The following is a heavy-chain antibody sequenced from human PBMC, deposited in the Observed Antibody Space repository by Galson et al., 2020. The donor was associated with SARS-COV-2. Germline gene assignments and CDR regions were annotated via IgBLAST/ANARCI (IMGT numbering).Heavy chain of an antibody. D-gene: IGHD2-15*01. J-gene: IGHJ6*03. CDR2: ISAYNGDT. Sequence: ASVKVSCKASGYTFTSYGISWVRQAPGQGLEWMGWISAYNGDTNYAQKFQGRVSMTTDTSTSTAYMELRSLRSDDAAVYYCARDKPLGYCSGDSCHRSADYYYMDVWGKGTTVTVSS. CDR3: ARDKPLGYCSGDSCHRSADYYYMDV. V-gene: IGHV1-18*01. CDR1: GYTFTSYG.